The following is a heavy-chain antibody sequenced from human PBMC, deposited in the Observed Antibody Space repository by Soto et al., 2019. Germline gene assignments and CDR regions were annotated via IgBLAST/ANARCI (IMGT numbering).Heavy chain of an antibody. V-gene: IGHV4-4*02. Sequence: QVQLQESGPGLVKPSGTLSLTCAVSGDSISSSKWWTWVRQPPGKGLEWIGDTLHSGDTNYNPSLKSRIIISDDKSKNQFSLELTSVTAADRAVYYCAHSPGWSRHDVWGQGTLVIVSP. CDR2: TLHSGDT. CDR3: AHSPGWSRHDV. J-gene: IGHJ3*01. CDR1: GDSISSSKW. D-gene: IGHD6-19*01.